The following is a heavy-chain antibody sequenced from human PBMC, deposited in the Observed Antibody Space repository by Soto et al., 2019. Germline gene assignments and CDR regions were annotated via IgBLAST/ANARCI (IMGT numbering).Heavy chain of an antibody. CDR2: IYYSGST. CDR3: ARDNPGRANYFDY. V-gene: IGHV4-31*03. D-gene: IGHD2-15*01. Sequence: PSCTVSLTCIVSGGSISSGGYYWSWIRQHPGKGLEWIGYIYYSGSTYYNPSLKSRVTISVDTSKNQFSLKLSSVTAADTAVYYCARDNPGRANYFDYWGQGTLVTVSS. J-gene: IGHJ4*02. CDR1: GGSISSGGYY.